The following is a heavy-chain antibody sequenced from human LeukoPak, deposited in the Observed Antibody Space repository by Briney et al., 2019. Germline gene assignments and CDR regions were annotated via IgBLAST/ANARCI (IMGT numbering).Heavy chain of an antibody. CDR2: ITRSGKTT. Sequence: PGGSLRLSCAASGFTFSNYEINWVRQAPGKGLEWVSYITRSGKTTYYADSVKGRFTISRDNANNSLYLQMNSLRAEDTAVYYCARGNLDYDYVWGSYRFDYWGQGTLVTVSS. V-gene: IGHV3-48*03. J-gene: IGHJ4*02. CDR1: GFTFSNYE. D-gene: IGHD3-16*02. CDR3: ARGNLDYDYVWGSYRFDY.